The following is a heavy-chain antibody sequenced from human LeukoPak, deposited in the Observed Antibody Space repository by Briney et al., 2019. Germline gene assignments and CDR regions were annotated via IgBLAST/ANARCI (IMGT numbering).Heavy chain of an antibody. CDR3: ISGFCSRASCYA. CDR2: IRRKTDGGTA. CDR1: GFTFTNAW. V-gene: IGHV3-15*01. J-gene: IGHJ4*02. D-gene: IGHD2-2*01. Sequence: GGSLRLSCEASGFTFTNAWMSWARQAPGKGLEWVGRIRRKTDGGTADYAAPVMGRFTISRDDSNNTLYLQMNSLKTEDTAVYYCISGFCSRASCYAWGRGTLVIVSS.